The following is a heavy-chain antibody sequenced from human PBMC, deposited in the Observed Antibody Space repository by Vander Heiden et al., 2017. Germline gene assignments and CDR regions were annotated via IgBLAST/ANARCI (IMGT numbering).Heavy chain of an antibody. CDR2: ISSSSSTI. J-gene: IGHJ3*02. V-gene: IGHV3-48*01. CDR1: GFTFSSYS. D-gene: IGHD3-16*01. CDR3: ARDNDGVGSNGAFDI. Sequence: EVQLVESGGGLVQPGGSLRLSCAASGFTFSSYSMNWVRQAPGKGLEWVSYISSSSSTIYYADSGKGRFTISRDNAKNSLYLQMNRMRAEETAVYYCARDNDGVGSNGAFDIWGQGTMVTVSS.